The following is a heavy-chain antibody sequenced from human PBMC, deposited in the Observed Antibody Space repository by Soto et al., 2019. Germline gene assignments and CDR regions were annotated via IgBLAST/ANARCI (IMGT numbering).Heavy chain of an antibody. CDR1: GDTFTDYY. CDR2: VNPSGGHT. D-gene: IGHD2-21*02. Sequence: QVQLMQSGAEVKKPGASVKVSCKASGDTFTDYYIHWVRQAPGQGLEWMGTVNPSGGHTTYAQHLRGRVTMTRDTSTSTLYLELNSLTSDDTAVYYCARGGHVVVVTAALDYWGQGTLVTVSS. V-gene: IGHV1-46*04. J-gene: IGHJ4*02. CDR3: ARGGHVVVVTAALDY.